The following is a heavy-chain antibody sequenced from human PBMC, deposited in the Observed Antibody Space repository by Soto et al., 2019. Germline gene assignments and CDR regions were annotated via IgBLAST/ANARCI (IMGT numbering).Heavy chain of an antibody. CDR2: ISYDGTYK. D-gene: IGHD3-22*01. CDR1: AFTFRSYA. J-gene: IGHJ4*02. CDR3: ARDAIYDGSGYYGSYFDY. V-gene: IGHV3-30*15. Sequence: QVQLVESGGGVFQPGRSLRLSYAASAFTFRSYAMHWVRQSPGKGLEWVAAISYDGTYKYYADPVKGRFTISRDTSQYTLYLHMSRLRPEDTAVYYYARDAIYDGSGYYGSYFDYWGQGSLVTVSP.